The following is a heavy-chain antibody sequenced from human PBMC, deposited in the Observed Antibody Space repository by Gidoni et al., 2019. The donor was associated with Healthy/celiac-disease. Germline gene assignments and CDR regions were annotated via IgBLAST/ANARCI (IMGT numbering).Heavy chain of an antibody. V-gene: IGHV3-48*02. Sequence: EVQLVESGGGLVQPGGCLRLSCAAYGCTFSSYSMNWVRQAPGKGLVWVSYISSSSSTIYYADSVKGRFTISRDNAKNSLYLQMNSLRDEDTAVYYCAREGSNEPCMDVWGKGTTVTVSS. D-gene: IGHD1-1*01. J-gene: IGHJ6*04. CDR3: AREGSNEPCMDV. CDR2: ISSSSSTI. CDR1: GCTFSSYS.